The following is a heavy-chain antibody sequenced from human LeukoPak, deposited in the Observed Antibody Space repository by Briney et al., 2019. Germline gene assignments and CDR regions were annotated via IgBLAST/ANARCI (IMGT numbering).Heavy chain of an antibody. CDR1: GFTFSSYE. Sequence: GGSLRLSCAASGFTFSSYEMNWVRQAPGKGLEWISYITTTGDRIQYADSVKGRFTISRDNVKNSLYLEMNSLRAEDTGVYFCARDTKDYWGQGTLVVVSS. V-gene: IGHV3-48*03. J-gene: IGHJ4*02. CDR2: ITTTGDRI. CDR3: ARDTKDY. D-gene: IGHD2-2*01.